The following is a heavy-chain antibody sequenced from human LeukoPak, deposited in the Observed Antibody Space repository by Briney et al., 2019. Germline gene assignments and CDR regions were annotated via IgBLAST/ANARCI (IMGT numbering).Heavy chain of an antibody. J-gene: IGHJ4*02. Sequence: GGSLRLSCVVSGFTFNSRGMNWVRQAPGKGLEWVSGISGSGGRTDYADSVKGRFTISRDNSKSTLYLQMNSLRAEDTAVYYCANWATSSDWKGPFDYWGQGTLVIVSS. CDR1: GFTFNSRG. CDR2: ISGSGGRT. D-gene: IGHD6-19*01. V-gene: IGHV3-23*01. CDR3: ANWATSSDWKGPFDY.